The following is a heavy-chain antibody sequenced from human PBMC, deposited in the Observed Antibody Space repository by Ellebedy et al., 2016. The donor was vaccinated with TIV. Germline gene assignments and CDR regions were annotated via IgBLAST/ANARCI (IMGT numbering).Heavy chain of an antibody. CDR3: ARTNAFDI. Sequence: SETLSLTCTVSGGPITSYYWGWIRQPPGKGLEWIGYIYDSGSTNYNPSLKSRVTISIDTSRNQFSLRLSSVTAADTAVYYCARTNAFDIWGRGTMVTVSS. V-gene: IGHV4-59*01. CDR1: GGPITSYY. J-gene: IGHJ3*02. CDR2: IYDSGST.